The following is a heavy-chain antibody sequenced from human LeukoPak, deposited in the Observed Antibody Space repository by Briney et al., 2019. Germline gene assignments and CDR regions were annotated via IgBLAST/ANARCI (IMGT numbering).Heavy chain of an antibody. CDR1: GFPFGSYS. D-gene: IGHD3-22*01. Sequence: PGGSLRLSCAASGFPFGSYSMHWVRQAPGKGLEWLSSISNRGTFIYYIDSLKGRFTISRDNANNSVFLQMNNLRAEDTAVYYCARATRGSNRGAMIVVAPLDYWGQGTLVTVSS. V-gene: IGHV3-21*01. J-gene: IGHJ4*02. CDR3: ARATRGSNRGAMIVVAPLDY. CDR2: ISNRGTFI.